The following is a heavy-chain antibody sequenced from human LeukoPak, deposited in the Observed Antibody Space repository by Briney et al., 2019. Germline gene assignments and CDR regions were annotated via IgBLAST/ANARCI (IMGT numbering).Heavy chain of an antibody. CDR3: ARGATIFGVVSYGMDV. J-gene: IGHJ6*02. V-gene: IGHV4-59*12. Sequence: SETLSLTCTVSGDSIDKFYWSWIRQPPGKGLEWVGYIYYSGNTKYSPSLESRVTIPIDTSKNQFSLKLSSVTAADTAVYYCARGATIFGVVSYGMDVWGPGTTVTVSS. CDR2: IYYSGNT. CDR1: GDSIDKFY. D-gene: IGHD3-3*01.